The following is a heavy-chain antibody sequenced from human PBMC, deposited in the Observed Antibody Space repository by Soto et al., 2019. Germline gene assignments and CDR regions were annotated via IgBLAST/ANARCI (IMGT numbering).Heavy chain of an antibody. CDR3: ATSQKGYNWNYFDH. V-gene: IGHV4-39*01. CDR2: VFYTGFT. Sequence: SETLSLTCAVSGGSISGSYYYWGWLRQSPGEGPEWIGGVFYTGFTSYNPSLESRVSVSVDTSKNQFSLKVSGVSAADTAVYYCATSQKGYNWNYFDHWGQGALVTVSS. D-gene: IGHD1-20*01. J-gene: IGHJ4*02. CDR1: GGSISGSYYY.